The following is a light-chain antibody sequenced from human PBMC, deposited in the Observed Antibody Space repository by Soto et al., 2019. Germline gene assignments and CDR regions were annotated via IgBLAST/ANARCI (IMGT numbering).Light chain of an antibody. Sequence: QSALTQPASVSGSPGQSIAISCTGTSSDVGSYNLVSWYQQHPGKAPKLMIYEVNKRPSGVSNHFSGSKSGNTASLTISGLQAEDEADYYCCTYAGSSTFVFGTGTKLTVL. CDR1: SSDVGSYNL. J-gene: IGLJ1*01. CDR2: EVN. CDR3: CTYAGSSTFV. V-gene: IGLV2-23*02.